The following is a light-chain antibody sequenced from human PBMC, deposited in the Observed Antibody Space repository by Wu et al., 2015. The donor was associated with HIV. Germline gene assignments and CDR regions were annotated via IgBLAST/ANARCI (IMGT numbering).Light chain of an antibody. J-gene: IGKJ5*01. CDR2: SAS. CDR3: QQYDSAIT. CDR1: QSVNNSY. Sequence: EIVLTRSPGTLSLSPGERVTLSCRASQSVNNSYLAWYQQKPGQAPRILIYSASNRAPGIPDRFSGSGSGTDFTLTISGLEPEDFAVYYCQQYDSAITFGQGTRLEIK. V-gene: IGKV3-20*01.